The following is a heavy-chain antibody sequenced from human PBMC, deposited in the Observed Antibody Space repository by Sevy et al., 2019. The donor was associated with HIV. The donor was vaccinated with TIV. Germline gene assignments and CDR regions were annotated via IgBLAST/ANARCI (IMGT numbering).Heavy chain of an antibody. D-gene: IGHD3-16*02. Sequence: GGSLRLSCAASGFTFSSYAMHWVRQAPGKGLEWVAVISYDGSNKYYADSVKGRFTISRDNSKNTLYLQMNSLRAEDTAVYYCAGAETYDYVWGSYRYYFDYWGQGTLVTVSS. CDR1: GFTFSSYA. CDR3: AGAETYDYVWGSYRYYFDY. J-gene: IGHJ4*02. V-gene: IGHV3-30*04. CDR2: ISYDGSNK.